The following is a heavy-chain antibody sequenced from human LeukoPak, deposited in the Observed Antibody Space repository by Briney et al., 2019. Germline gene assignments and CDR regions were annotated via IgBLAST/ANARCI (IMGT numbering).Heavy chain of an antibody. V-gene: IGHV3-23*01. CDR1: GFTFDDYA. Sequence: GGSLRLSCAASGFTFDDYAMHWVRQAPGKGLEWVSAISGSGGSTYYADSVKGRFTISRDNSKNTLYLQMNSLRAEDTAVYYCAKDRAPDSSGWYDWFDPWGQGTLVTVSS. CDR3: AKDRAPDSSGWYDWFDP. CDR2: ISGSGGST. D-gene: IGHD6-19*01. J-gene: IGHJ5*02.